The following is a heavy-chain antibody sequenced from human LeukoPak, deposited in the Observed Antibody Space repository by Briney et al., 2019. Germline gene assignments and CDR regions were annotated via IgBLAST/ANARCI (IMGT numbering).Heavy chain of an antibody. CDR1: GGSISSSSYY. CDR2: IYYSGST. J-gene: IGHJ4*02. Sequence: SETLSLTCTVSGGSISSSSYYWGWIRQPPGKGLEWIGSIYYSGSTYYNPSLKSRVTISVDTSKNQFSLKLSSVTAADTAVYYCARRAVEDYYGSGSYAVDYWGQGTLVTVSS. V-gene: IGHV4-39*01. CDR3: ARRAVEDYYGSGSYAVDY. D-gene: IGHD3-10*01.